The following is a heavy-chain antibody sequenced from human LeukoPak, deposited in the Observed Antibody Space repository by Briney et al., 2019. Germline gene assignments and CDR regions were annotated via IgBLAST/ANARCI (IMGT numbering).Heavy chain of an antibody. D-gene: IGHD6-6*01. CDR3: AGRAARPKNNWFDP. J-gene: IGHJ5*02. CDR1: GYTFTSYG. Sequence: ASVKVSCKASGYTFTSYGISWVRQAPGQGLEWMGWISAYNGNTNYAQKLQGRVTMTTDTSTSTAYMELRSLRSDDTAVYYCAGRAARPKNNWFDPWGQGTLVTVSS. CDR2: ISAYNGNT. V-gene: IGHV1-18*01.